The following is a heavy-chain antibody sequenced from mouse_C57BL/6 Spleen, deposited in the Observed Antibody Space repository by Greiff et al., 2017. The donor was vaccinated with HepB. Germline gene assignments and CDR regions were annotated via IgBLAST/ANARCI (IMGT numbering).Heavy chain of an antibody. J-gene: IGHJ3*01. CDR3: ARRGLYDGHAY. Sequence: VQLQQSGAELVKPGASVKMSCKASGYTFTSYWITWVKQRPGQGLEWIGDIYPGSGSTNYNEKFKSKATLTVDTSSSTAYMQLSSLTSEDSAVYYCARRGLYDGHAYWGQGTLVTVSA. V-gene: IGHV1-55*01. CDR2: IYPGSGST. D-gene: IGHD2-3*01. CDR1: GYTFTSYW.